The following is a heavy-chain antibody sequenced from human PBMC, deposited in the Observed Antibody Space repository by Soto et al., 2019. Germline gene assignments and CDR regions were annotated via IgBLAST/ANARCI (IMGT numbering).Heavy chain of an antibody. J-gene: IGHJ4*02. CDR1: GGSISSYY. Sequence: LSLTCTVSGGSISSYYWSWIRQPPGKGLEWIGYIYYSGSTNYNPSLKSRVTISVDTSKNQFSLKLSSVTAADTAVYYCARGGAGDYLSMGSDYWGQGTLVTVSS. V-gene: IGHV4-59*01. CDR3: ARGGAGDYLSMGSDY. CDR2: IYYSGST. D-gene: IGHD4-17*01.